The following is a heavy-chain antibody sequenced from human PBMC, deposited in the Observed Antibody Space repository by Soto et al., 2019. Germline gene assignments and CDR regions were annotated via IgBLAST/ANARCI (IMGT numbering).Heavy chain of an antibody. CDR3: ARRDCISTTCYFYY. V-gene: IGHV4-30-2*01. J-gene: IGHJ4*02. CDR1: VDSMSRSAYS. D-gene: IGHD2-2*01. CDR2: IYESGST. Sequence: PSETLSLTCAVSVDSMSRSAYSWTWILQPPGKGLEWIGYIYESGSTHYNPSLKSRVTISVDWSKNQFFLKLSSVTAADTAVYYCARRDCISTTCYFYYWGQGTLVTVSS.